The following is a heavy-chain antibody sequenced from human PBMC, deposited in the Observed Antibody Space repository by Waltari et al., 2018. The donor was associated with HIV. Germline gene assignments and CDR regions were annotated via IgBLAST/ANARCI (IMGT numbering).Heavy chain of an antibody. CDR1: GFNVSSNY. D-gene: IGHD4-17*01. CDR2: IFTAGTT. Sequence: EVHLVESGGGLVQPGGSLRLSCAVSGFNVSSNYMSWVRQAPGKGLEGVSLIFTAGTTYYVDSVKGRFTISRDNSKNTVYLHMTDLRAEDTAVYYCATDDYLTYWGQGTLVTVSS. J-gene: IGHJ4*02. V-gene: IGHV3-66*01. CDR3: ATDDYLTY.